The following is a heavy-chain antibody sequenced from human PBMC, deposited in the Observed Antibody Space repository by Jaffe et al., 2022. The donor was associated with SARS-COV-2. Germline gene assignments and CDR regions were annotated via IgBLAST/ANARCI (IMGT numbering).Heavy chain of an antibody. CDR3: ARSSGTYYYYYMDV. J-gene: IGHJ6*03. CDR2: VYYSGST. Sequence: QLQLQESGPGLVKPSETLSLTCTVSGGSISSSSYFWGWIRQPPGKGLEWIGSVYYSGSTYYNPSLKSRVTISVDTSKSQFSLKLSSVTAADTAVYYCARSSGTYYYYYMDVWGKGTTVTVSS. CDR1: GGSISSSSYF. D-gene: IGHD3-10*01. V-gene: IGHV4-39*01.